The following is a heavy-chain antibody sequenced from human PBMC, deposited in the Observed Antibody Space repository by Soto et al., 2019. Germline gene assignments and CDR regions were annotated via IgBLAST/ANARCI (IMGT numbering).Heavy chain of an antibody. CDR2: VHHSWGS. Sequence: QVQLQESGPGLVKPSETLSLSCTVSGGSISSYYWSWFPQSPGKRMEWIGYVHHSWGSSYNPSLQSRVAISLDTSKSQFSLKVTSVTATDAAVYSCARQGFGPLHGLVDVWGQGTTVTVSS. CDR3: ARQGFGPLHGLVDV. D-gene: IGHD3-10*01. V-gene: IGHV4-59*08. J-gene: IGHJ6*02. CDR1: GGSISSYY.